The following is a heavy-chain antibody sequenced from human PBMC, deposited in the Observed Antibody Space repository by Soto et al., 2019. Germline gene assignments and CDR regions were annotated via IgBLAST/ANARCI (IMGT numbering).Heavy chain of an antibody. CDR2: IGISGVT. V-gene: IGHV3-13*04. J-gene: IGHJ4*02. CDR1: GFTFSKFD. CDR3: ARGQEVGAHFFDS. D-gene: IGHD2-15*01. Sequence: LRLSCEASGFTFSKFDMHWVRQPTGKGLEWVSTIGISGVTYYAVSVKGRFTISRDNAKNSLSLQMNSLRAGDTALYFCARGQEVGAHFFDSWGPGTQVTVSS.